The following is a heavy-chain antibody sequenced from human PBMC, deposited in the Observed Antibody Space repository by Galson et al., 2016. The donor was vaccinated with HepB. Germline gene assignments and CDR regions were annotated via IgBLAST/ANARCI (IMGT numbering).Heavy chain of an antibody. CDR1: GFTFSNYG. V-gene: IGHV3-33*01. J-gene: IGHJ3*02. D-gene: IGHD6-19*01. CDR2: IWYDGSNK. Sequence: SLRLSCAASGFTFSNYGMHWVRQAPGKGLEWVAVIWYDGSNKYYADSVKGRFTISRDNSKNTLYLQMNSLRAEDTALYYCARGYVSGWFSFGAFDIWGQGTMVTVSS. CDR3: ARGYVSGWFSFGAFDI.